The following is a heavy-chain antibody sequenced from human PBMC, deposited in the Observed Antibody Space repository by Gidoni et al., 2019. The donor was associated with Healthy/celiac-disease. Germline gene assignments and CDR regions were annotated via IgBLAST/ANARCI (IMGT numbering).Heavy chain of an antibody. V-gene: IGHV4-30-2*01. Sequence: QLQLQESGSGLVKPSQTLSLTCAVSGGSLSSGGYSRSWSRQPPGKGLEWIGYIYHSGSTYYTPSPKSRVTISVDRSKTQFSLKLSSVTAADTAVYYCARGWDYYDSSGYYYRPYFDYWGQGTLVTVSS. D-gene: IGHD3-22*01. CDR3: ARGWDYYDSSGYYYRPYFDY. J-gene: IGHJ4*02. CDR2: IYHSGST. CDR1: GGSLSSGGYS.